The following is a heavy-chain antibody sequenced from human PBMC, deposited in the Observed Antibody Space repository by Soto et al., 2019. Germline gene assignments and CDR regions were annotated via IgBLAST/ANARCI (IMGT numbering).Heavy chain of an antibody. D-gene: IGHD2-15*01. Sequence: GGSLRLSCAASGFTFSSYSMNWVRQAPGKGLEWVSSISSSSSYKYYADSVKGRFTISRDNAKNSLYLQMNSLRAEDTAVYYCARAREKGYCSGGSCYCDYWGQGTLVTVSS. CDR3: ARAREKGYCSGGSCYCDY. CDR2: ISSSSSYK. J-gene: IGHJ4*02. CDR1: GFTFSSYS. V-gene: IGHV3-21*01.